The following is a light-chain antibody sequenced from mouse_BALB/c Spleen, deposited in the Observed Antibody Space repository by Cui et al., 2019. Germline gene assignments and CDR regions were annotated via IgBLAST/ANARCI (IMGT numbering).Light chain of an antibody. Sequence: QIVLSQSPAILSASPGEKVTMTCRTSSSVIYMHWYQQKPGSSPKPLFYATSNLASGVPARFSGSGSGTSYSLTISRVEAEDAATYYCQQWSSNPFGSGTKLEIK. CDR1: SSVIY. V-gene: IGKV4-72*01. J-gene: IGKJ4*01. CDR2: ATS. CDR3: QQWSSNP.